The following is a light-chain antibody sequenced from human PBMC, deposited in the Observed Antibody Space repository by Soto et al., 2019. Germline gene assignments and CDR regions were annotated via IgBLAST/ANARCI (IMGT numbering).Light chain of an antibody. CDR2: EVT. V-gene: IGLV2-14*01. CDR1: ISDVGFYKY. Sequence: QSSVTQPASVSGSPGQSIAISCTGAISDVGFYKYVSWYQRHPGKAPKLMIYEVTNRPSGVSDRFSGSKSGNTASLTISGLQAEDEAHYFCSSYSSSSIPYVFGTGTKVTVL. CDR3: SSYSSSSIPYV. J-gene: IGLJ1*01.